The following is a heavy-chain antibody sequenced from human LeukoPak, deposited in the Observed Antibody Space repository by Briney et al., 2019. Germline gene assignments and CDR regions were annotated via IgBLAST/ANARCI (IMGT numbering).Heavy chain of an antibody. V-gene: IGHV4-59*01. J-gene: IGHJ4*02. CDR2: IDYSGST. CDR1: GGSISSNY. D-gene: IGHD3-10*01. CDR3: AREGSLRIHFDY. Sequence: SETLSLTCTVSGGSISSNYWSWIRQPPGKGLEWIGYIDYSGSTNYIPSLKSRVTISVDTSKNQFSLKLSSVTAADTAVYYCAREGSLRIHFDYWGQGDPFSVSS.